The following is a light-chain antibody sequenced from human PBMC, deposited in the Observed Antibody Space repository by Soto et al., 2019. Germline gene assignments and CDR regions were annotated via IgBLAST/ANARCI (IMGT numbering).Light chain of an antibody. CDR3: QQSDTTPWT. CDR1: QSISSY. CDR2: EAS. Sequence: DIQMTQSPSSLSASVGVRVTITCRASQSISSYLNWYQQKPGKAPKLLIYEASSLQSGVPSRFSGCGSGTDFTLTISSLQPEDFATYYCQQSDTTPWTFGQGTKVDIK. V-gene: IGKV1-39*01. J-gene: IGKJ1*01.